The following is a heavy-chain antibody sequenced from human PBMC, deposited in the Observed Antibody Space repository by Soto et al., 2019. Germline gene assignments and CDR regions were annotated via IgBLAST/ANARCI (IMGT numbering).Heavy chain of an antibody. J-gene: IGHJ4*02. CDR2: THHSGRT. V-gene: IGHV4-4*02. CDR1: GGSMSSSNW. CDR3: ARSEATALDH. Sequence: PSETLSLTCIVSGGSMSSSNWWNWVRQPPGKGLEWIGETHHSGRTNYNPSLKSRVIISVDESKNHFSLKLSSVTAADTAVYYCARSEATALDHWGQGTLVTVSS. D-gene: IGHD1-26*01.